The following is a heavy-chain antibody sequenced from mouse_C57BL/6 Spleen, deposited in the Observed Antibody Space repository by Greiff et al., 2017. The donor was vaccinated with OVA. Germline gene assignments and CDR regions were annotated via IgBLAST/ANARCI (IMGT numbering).Heavy chain of an antibody. D-gene: IGHD1-1*01. CDR1: GFSLTSYG. CDR3: ARNYGSSYDAMDY. CDR2: IWSGGST. J-gene: IGHJ4*01. Sequence: VMLVESGPGLVQPSQSLSITCTVSGFSLTSYGVHWVRQSPGKGLEWLGVIWSGGSTDYNAAFISRLSISKDNSKSQVFFKMNSLQADDTAIYYCARNYGSSYDAMDYWGQGTSVTVSS. V-gene: IGHV2-2*01.